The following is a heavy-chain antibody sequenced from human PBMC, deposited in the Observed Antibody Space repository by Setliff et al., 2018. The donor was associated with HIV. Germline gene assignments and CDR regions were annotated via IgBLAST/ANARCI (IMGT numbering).Heavy chain of an antibody. CDR1: RGSIDNYY. CDR3: ARGARQSHLSMVRGVVTVDHRYYYIDV. D-gene: IGHD3-10*01. CDR2: IIYTVSRNIGRT. Sequence: PSETLSLTCSVSRGSIDNYYWAWIRLPPGKGLEWLGHIIYTVSRNIGRTTYNPSLKSRVTMSTDTSRNQFSLKLKSVTAADTALYFCARGARQSHLSMVRGVVTVDHRYYYIDVWGQGTTVTVSS. J-gene: IGHJ6*03. V-gene: IGHV4-59*12.